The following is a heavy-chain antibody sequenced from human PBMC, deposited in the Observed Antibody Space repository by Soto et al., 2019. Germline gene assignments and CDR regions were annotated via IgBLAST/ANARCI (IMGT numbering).Heavy chain of an antibody. CDR3: ARAGGNSAYYYYGMDV. Sequence: QVQLVQSGAEVKKPGASVKVSSKASGYTFTSYYMHWVRQAPGQGLEWMGIINPSGGSTSYAQKFQGRVTMTRDTSTSTVYMELSSLRSEDTAVYYCARAGGNSAYYYYGMDVWGQGTTVTVSS. CDR2: INPSGGST. CDR1: GYTFTSYY. J-gene: IGHJ6*02. D-gene: IGHD2-21*02. V-gene: IGHV1-46*01.